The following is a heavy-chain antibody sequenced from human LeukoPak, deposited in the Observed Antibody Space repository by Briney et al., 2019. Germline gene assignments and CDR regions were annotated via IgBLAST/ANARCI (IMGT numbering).Heavy chain of an antibody. Sequence: WASVKVSCKASGGTFSSYAISWVRQAPGQGLEWMGGIIPIFDTANYAQKFQGRVTITAAESTSTAYMELSSLRSEDTAVYYCARDTSLIAAAGPDYYYYGMDVWGKGTTVTVSS. D-gene: IGHD6-13*01. CDR2: IIPIFDTA. CDR1: GGTFSSYA. J-gene: IGHJ6*04. CDR3: ARDTSLIAAAGPDYYYYGMDV. V-gene: IGHV1-69*01.